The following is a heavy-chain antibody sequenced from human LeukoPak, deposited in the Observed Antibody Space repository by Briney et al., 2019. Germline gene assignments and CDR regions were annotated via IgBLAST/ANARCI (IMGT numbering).Heavy chain of an antibody. V-gene: IGHV1-2*02. D-gene: IGHD3-22*01. Sequence: ASVKVSCKTSGYTFTAYYIHWVRQAPGQGLEWMGWINPNSGGTNYAQKFQGRVTMTRDMSTSTVYMELSSLRSEDTAVYYCARDGEYYYDSSGYYYFHYYYYMDVWGKGTTVTVSS. J-gene: IGHJ6*03. CDR1: GYTFTAYY. CDR2: INPNSGGT. CDR3: ARDGEYYYDSSGYYYFHYYYYMDV.